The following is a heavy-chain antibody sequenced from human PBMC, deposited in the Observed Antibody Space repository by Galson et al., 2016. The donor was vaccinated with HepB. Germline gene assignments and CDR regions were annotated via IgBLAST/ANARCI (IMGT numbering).Heavy chain of an antibody. CDR3: ARCPSVDLGLDV. D-gene: IGHD6-19*01. V-gene: IGHV1-69*10. CDR1: GGSFNTDI. J-gene: IGHJ6*02. Sequence: SVKVSCKASGGSFNTDIMNWVRQAPGQGLEWMGGIITFLGKVDLAQKFQGRVTITADQSTSTVYMELSSLTSEDTAVYYCARCPSVDLGLDVWGQGTTVTVSS. CDR2: IITFLGKV.